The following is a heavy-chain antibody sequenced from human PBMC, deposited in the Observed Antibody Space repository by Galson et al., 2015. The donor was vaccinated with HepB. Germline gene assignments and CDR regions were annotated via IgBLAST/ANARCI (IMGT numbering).Heavy chain of an antibody. J-gene: IGHJ5*02. CDR3: ARGMITIFGVVKVEWFDP. CDR1: GGTFSSYA. CDR2: IIPIFGTA. V-gene: IGHV1-69*13. D-gene: IGHD3-3*01. Sequence: SVKVSCKASGGTFSSYAISWVRQAPGQGLEWMGGIIPIFGTANYAQKFQGRVTITADESTSTAYMELSSLRSEDTAVYYCARGMITIFGVVKVEWFDPWGQGTLVAVSS.